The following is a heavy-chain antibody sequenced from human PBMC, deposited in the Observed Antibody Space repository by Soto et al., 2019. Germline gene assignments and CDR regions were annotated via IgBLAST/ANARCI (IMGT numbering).Heavy chain of an antibody. CDR3: AKDRHGDYDYYYYYMDV. D-gene: IGHD4-17*01. CDR2: ISYDGSNK. Sequence: QVQLVESGGGVVQPGRSLRLSCAASGFTFSSYGMHWVRQAPDKGLEWVAVISYDGSNKYYADSVKGRFTISRDNSKNTLYLQMNILRAEDTAVYYCAKDRHGDYDYYYYYMDVWGKGTTVTVSS. J-gene: IGHJ6*03. V-gene: IGHV3-30*18. CDR1: GFTFSSYG.